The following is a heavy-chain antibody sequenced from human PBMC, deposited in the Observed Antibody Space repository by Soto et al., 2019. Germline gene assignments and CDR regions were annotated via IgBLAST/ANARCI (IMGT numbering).Heavy chain of an antibody. CDR2: IYYSGST. Sequence: SETLSLTCTVSGGSISSSSYYWGWIRQPPGKGLEWIGSIYYSGSTYYNPSLKSRVTISVDTSKNQFSLKLSSVTAADTAVYYCARDRMVRGVPNIDYWGQGTLVTVSS. V-gene: IGHV4-39*07. D-gene: IGHD3-10*01. CDR1: GGSISSSSYY. J-gene: IGHJ4*02. CDR3: ARDRMVRGVPNIDY.